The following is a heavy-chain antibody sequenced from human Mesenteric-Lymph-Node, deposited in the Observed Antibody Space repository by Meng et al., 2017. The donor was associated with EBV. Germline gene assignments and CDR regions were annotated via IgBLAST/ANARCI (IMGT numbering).Heavy chain of an antibody. J-gene: IGHJ2*01. V-gene: IGHV4-39*07. Sequence: QRHLRESGPGLVKPSETLSLTCTVSGGSISSSSYYWGWIRQPPGKGLEWIGSIYYSGSTYYNPSLKSRVTISVDTSKNQFSLKLSSVTAADRAIYYCARGEIVRGEWYFDLWGRGTLVTVSS. D-gene: IGHD1-26*01. CDR2: IYYSGST. CDR1: GGSISSSSYY. CDR3: ARGEIVRGEWYFDL.